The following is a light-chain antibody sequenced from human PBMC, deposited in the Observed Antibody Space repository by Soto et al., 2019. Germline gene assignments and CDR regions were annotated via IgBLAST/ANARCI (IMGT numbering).Light chain of an antibody. CDR3: QQYNSYWT. Sequence: DIQVTQSPSSLSAYVGDRGTITCRASQGISNHLAWYQQKPGKAPKLLIYDASSLESGVPSRFSGSGSGTEFTLTISSLQPDDFATYYCQQYNSYWTFGQGTKVDIK. V-gene: IGKV1-5*01. CDR1: QGISNH. J-gene: IGKJ1*01. CDR2: DAS.